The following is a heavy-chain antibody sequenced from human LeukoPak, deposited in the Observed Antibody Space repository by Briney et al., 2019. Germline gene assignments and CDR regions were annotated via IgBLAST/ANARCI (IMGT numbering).Heavy chain of an antibody. J-gene: IGHJ4*02. CDR2: ISSSGSTI. Sequence: GGSLRLSCAASGFTFSSYEMNWVRQAPGKGLEWVSYISSSGSTIYYADSVKGRFTISRDNSRNTMYLQMNSLRAEDTAVYYCAKRGYKGDHYFDYWGQGALVTVSS. D-gene: IGHD1-14*01. CDR1: GFTFSSYE. CDR3: AKRGYKGDHYFDY. V-gene: IGHV3-48*03.